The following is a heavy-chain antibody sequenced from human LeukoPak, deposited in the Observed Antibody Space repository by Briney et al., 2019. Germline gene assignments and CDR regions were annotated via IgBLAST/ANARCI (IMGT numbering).Heavy chain of an antibody. CDR3: ARDSSGGYCSSTSCYVY. J-gene: IGHJ4*02. Sequence: PGGSLRLSSAASGFTFSSYSMNWVRQAPGKGLEWVSSISSSSSYIYYADSVKGRFTISRDNAKNSLYLQMNSLRAEDTVVYYCARDSSGGYCSSTSCYVYWGQGTLVTVSS. CDR2: ISSSSSYI. CDR1: GFTFSSYS. V-gene: IGHV3-21*01. D-gene: IGHD2-2*01.